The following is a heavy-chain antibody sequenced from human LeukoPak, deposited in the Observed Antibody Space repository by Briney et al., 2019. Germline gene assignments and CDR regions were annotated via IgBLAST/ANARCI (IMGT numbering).Heavy chain of an antibody. CDR3: ARVSPINDYGDYVEDY. D-gene: IGHD4-17*01. J-gene: IGHJ4*02. V-gene: IGHV3-9*01. CDR2: INWSSDRI. Sequence: GGSLRLSCAASGFTFDDYAMHWVRQAPGKGLEWVSGINWSSDRIGYADSVKGRFTISRDNAKNSLYLQMNSLRAEDTAVYYCARVSPINDYGDYVEDYWGQGTLVTVSS. CDR1: GFTFDDYA.